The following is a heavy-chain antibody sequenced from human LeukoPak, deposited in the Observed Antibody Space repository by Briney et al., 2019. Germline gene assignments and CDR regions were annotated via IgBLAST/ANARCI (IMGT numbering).Heavy chain of an antibody. Sequence: ASVKVSCKASGYTFTSYGISWVRQAPGQGLEWMGWISAYNGNTNYAQKLQGRVTMTTDTSTSTAYMELRSLRSDDTAVYYCARDRPTIFGVVITSYYDYWGQGTLVTVS. CDR3: ARDRPTIFGVVITSYYDY. J-gene: IGHJ4*02. CDR2: ISAYNGNT. V-gene: IGHV1-18*01. D-gene: IGHD3-3*01. CDR1: GYTFTSYG.